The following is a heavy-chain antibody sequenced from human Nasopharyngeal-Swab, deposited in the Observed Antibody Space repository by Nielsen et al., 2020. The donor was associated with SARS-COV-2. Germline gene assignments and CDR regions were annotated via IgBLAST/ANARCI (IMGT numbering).Heavy chain of an antibody. CDR2: FYSGGST. V-gene: IGHV3-66*01. CDR3: ARAALSSPASFDY. J-gene: IGHJ4*02. Sequence: GGSLRLSCAASGFTVSSNYMNWVRQAPGKGLEWVSVFYSGGSTYHADSVKGRFTISRDNSKNSLYLQMNSLRAEDTAVYYCARAALSSPASFDYWGQGTLVTVSS. CDR1: GFTVSSNY. D-gene: IGHD6-6*01.